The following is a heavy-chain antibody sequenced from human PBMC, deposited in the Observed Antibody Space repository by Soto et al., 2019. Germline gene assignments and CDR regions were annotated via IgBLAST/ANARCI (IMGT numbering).Heavy chain of an antibody. CDR3: FRDGLYRAPPPPAF. D-gene: IGHD1-26*01. Sequence: PGGSLRLSCTASGFTFSDYTMSWFRQAPGKGLEWVGFIRSKAYGGTTEHAASVKGRFTISRDDSKSIAYLQMNSLKAEDTAVYHFFRDGLYRAPPPPAFWGQGTQVTVSS. CDR1: GFTFSDYT. CDR2: IRSKAYGGTT. J-gene: IGHJ4*02. V-gene: IGHV3-49*03.